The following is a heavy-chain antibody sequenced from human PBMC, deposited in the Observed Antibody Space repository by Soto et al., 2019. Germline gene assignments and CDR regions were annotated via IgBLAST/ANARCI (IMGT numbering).Heavy chain of an antibody. CDR1: GFTVSSNY. V-gene: IGHV3-53*01. J-gene: IGHJ6*02. Sequence: EVQLVESGGGMIQPGGSLRLSCVASGFTVSSNYMSWVRQAPGKGLEWVSVIYTGGTTHYADSVKGRFTIAKDNSKNTLYLQMNSLRDEDTAVYYCAREVGYCYGLDVWGQGTTVSVAS. D-gene: IGHD1-26*01. CDR2: IYTGGTT. CDR3: AREVGYCYGLDV.